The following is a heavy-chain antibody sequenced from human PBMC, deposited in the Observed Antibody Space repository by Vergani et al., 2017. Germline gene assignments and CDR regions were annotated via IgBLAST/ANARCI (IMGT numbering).Heavy chain of an antibody. D-gene: IGHD3-22*01. CDR3: AGMGPQTYYYDSSGFDY. J-gene: IGHJ4*02. V-gene: IGHV1-69*01. CDR2: IIPIFGTA. Sequence: QVQLVQSGAEVKKPGASVKVSCKASGYTFTSYYMHWVRQAPGQGLEWMGGIIPIFGTANYAQKFQGRVTITADESTSTAYMELSSLRSEDTAVYYCAGMGPQTYYYDSSGFDYWGQGTLVTVSS. CDR1: GYTFTSYY.